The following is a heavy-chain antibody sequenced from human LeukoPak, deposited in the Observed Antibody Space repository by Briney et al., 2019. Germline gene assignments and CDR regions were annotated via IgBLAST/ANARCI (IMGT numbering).Heavy chain of an antibody. CDR2: ISSSSSTT. V-gene: IGHV3-48*02. D-gene: IGHD3-22*01. Sequence: GGSLRLSCAASGFTFSSYSMNWVRQAPGKGLEWVSYISSSSSTTYYADSVKGRFTISRDNAKNSLYLQMNSLRDEDTAVYYCARGHHYYDSSGYYLGIDYWGQGTLVTVSS. J-gene: IGHJ4*02. CDR1: GFTFSSYS. CDR3: ARGHHYYDSSGYYLGIDY.